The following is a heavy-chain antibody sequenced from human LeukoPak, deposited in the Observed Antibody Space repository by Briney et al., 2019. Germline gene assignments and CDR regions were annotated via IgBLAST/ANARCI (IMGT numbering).Heavy chain of an antibody. CDR1: GFTFDDYA. CDR3: AKGYRKGRWLPLDY. Sequence: GGSLRLSCAASGFTFDDYAMHWVRHAPGKGLEWVSGISWNSGSIGYADSVKGRFTISRDNAKNSLYLQMNSLRAEDTALYYCAKGYRKGRWLPLDYWGQGTLVTVSS. CDR2: ISWNSGSI. D-gene: IGHD5-24*01. V-gene: IGHV3-9*01. J-gene: IGHJ4*02.